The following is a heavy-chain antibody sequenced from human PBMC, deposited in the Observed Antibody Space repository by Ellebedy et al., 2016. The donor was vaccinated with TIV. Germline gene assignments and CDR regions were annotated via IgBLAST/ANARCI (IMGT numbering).Heavy chain of an antibody. J-gene: IGHJ5*02. CDR1: GYTFTSYY. Sequence: ASVKVSCKASGYTFTSYYMYWVRQAPGQGLERMGWISGYNGDTNYAQKFQGRVTMTIDTFASTAYMELRSRRSDDTAMYFCARGFYEKFNPWGQGTLVTVPS. D-gene: IGHD2/OR15-2a*01. CDR2: ISGYNGDT. CDR3: ARGFYEKFNP. V-gene: IGHV1-18*04.